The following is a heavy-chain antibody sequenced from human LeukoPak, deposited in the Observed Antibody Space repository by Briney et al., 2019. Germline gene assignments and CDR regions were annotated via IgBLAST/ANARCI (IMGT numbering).Heavy chain of an antibody. CDR3: AKVGAAPPRYYMDV. V-gene: IGHV3-30*02. CDR1: GFTFSHYG. Sequence: GGSLRLSCAASGFTFSHYGMHWVRQAPGKGLEWVAFIRYDESNKYYADSVKGRFTISRDSSKNTLYLQMNRLRAEDTALYYCAKVGAAPPRYYMDVWAKGPRSSSP. CDR2: IRYDESNK. D-gene: IGHD1-26*01. J-gene: IGHJ6*03.